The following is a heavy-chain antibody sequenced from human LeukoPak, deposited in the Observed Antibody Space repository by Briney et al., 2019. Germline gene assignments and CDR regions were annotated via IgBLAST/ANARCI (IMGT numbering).Heavy chain of an antibody. CDR3: ATLPSYYYDSSGYLSGDY. CDR2: FDPEDGET. Sequence: GASVKVSCKVSGYTLTELSMHRVRQAPGKGLEWRGGFDPEDGETIYAQKFQGRVTMTEDTSTDTAYMELSSLRSEDTAVYYCATLPSYYYDSSGYLSGDYWGQGTLVTVSS. J-gene: IGHJ4*02. V-gene: IGHV1-24*01. D-gene: IGHD3-22*01. CDR1: GYTLTELS.